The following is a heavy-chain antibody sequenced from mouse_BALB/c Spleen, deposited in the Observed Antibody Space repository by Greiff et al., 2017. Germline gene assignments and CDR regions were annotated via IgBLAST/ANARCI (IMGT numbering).Heavy chain of an antibody. CDR1: GFNIKDYY. J-gene: IGHJ3*01. CDR3: NAWSYCRGFAY. Sequence: VQLQQSGAELVRSGASVKLSCTASGFNIKDYYMHWVKQRPEQGLEWIGWIDPENGDTEYAPKFQGKATMTADTSSNTAYLQLSSLTSEDTAVYYCNAWSYCRGFAYWGQGTLVTVSA. CDR2: IDPENGDT. V-gene: IGHV14-4*02. D-gene: IGHD2-14*01.